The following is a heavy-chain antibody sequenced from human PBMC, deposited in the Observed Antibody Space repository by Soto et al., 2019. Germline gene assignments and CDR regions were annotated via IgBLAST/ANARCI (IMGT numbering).Heavy chain of an antibody. CDR3: ARSVDP. CDR2: IYYSGRT. J-gene: IGHJ5*02. Sequence: QVQLQESGPGLVKPSQTLSLTCTVSGGSISSGGYYWSWIRQHPGKVPEWIGYIYYSGRTYYNPXLXSXXTMSVDTSKNQFSLKLSSMTAADTAVYYCARSVDPWGQGTLVTVSS. V-gene: IGHV4-31*01. CDR1: GGSISSGGYY.